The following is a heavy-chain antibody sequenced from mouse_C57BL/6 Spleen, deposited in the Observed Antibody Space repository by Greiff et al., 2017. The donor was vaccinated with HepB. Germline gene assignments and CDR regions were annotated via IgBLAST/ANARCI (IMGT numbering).Heavy chain of an antibody. J-gene: IGHJ4*01. D-gene: IGHD1-1*01. CDR2: IFPGSGST. V-gene: IGHV1-56*01. CDR1: GYTFTSHW. Sequence: VQLQQSGPELVRPGASVKISCKAPGYTFTSHWMQWVRQRPGQGLEWIGEIFPGSGSTYYNEKFKGKATLTVDTSSSTAYMQRSSLTSEDSAVYFCARGATVVEGYAMDYWGQGTSVTVSS. CDR3: ARGATVVEGYAMDY.